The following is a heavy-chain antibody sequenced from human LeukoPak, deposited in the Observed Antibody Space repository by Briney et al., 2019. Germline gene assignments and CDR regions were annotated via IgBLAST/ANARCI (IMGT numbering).Heavy chain of an antibody. CDR1: GYTFTSYG. D-gene: IGHD3-22*01. CDR2: ISAYNGNT. CDR3: ARSYDSSGYWKARFDY. J-gene: IGHJ4*02. V-gene: IGHV1-18*01. Sequence: ASVKVSCKASGYTFTSYGISWVRQAPGQGLEWMGRISAYNGNTNYAQRLQGRVTMTTDTSTSTAYMELRSLRSDDTAVYYCARSYDSSGYWKARFDYWGQGTLVTVSS.